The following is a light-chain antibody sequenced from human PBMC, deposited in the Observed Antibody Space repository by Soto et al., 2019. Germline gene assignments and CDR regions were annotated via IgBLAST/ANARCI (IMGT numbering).Light chain of an antibody. J-gene: IGKJ1*01. Sequence: EILMTQSPATLSVSPGERATLSCRASQSLYNNVAWYQQKPGQAPRLLIYGASARATGIPARFSGSGSGTEYSLTISSLQSEDFAVYYCQQYNNWPRTFGQGTKVEIK. V-gene: IGKV3-15*01. CDR2: GAS. CDR1: QSLYNN. CDR3: QQYNNWPRT.